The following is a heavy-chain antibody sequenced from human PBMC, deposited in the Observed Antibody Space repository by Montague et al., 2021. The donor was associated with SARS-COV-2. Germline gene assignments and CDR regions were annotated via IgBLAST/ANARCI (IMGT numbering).Heavy chain of an antibody. CDR1: GFIFSSYE. J-gene: IGHJ6*02. Sequence: SLRLSCAASGFIFSSYEMNWVRQAPGKGLEWIPYLSSSGGGSTKXYTXSVKGRFTISRDNAKNSLYLQMNSLRVEDTAIYYCARDRDWDDWCGMDVWGQGTTVTVSS. D-gene: IGHD2-21*01. CDR3: ARDRDWDDWCGMDV. CDR2: LSSSGGGSTK. V-gene: IGHV3-48*03.